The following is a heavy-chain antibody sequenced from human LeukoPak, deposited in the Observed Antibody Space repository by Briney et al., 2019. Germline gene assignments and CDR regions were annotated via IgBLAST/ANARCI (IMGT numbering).Heavy chain of an antibody. J-gene: IGHJ4*02. CDR3: ARDRYYYDSSGYYSPPY. D-gene: IGHD3-22*01. CDR1: GFTFSSYA. Sequence: GGSLRLSCAASGFTFSSYAMHWVRQAPGKGLEWVAVISYDGSNKYYADSVKGRFTISRDNSKNTLYPQMNSLRAEDTAVYYCARDRYYYDSSGYYSPPYWGQGTLVTVSS. CDR2: ISYDGSNK. V-gene: IGHV3-30-3*01.